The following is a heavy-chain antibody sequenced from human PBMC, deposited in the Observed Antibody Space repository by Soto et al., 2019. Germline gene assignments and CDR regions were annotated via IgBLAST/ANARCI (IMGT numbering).Heavy chain of an antibody. CDR2: IIPIFGTA. D-gene: IGHD3-22*01. J-gene: IGHJ6*02. CDR3: ARDLTDYDSSGYSFYYYGMDV. Sequence: SVKVSCKASGGTFSSYAISWVRQAPGQGLEWMGGIIPIFGTADYAQKFQGRVTITADESTSTAYMELSSLRSEDTAVYYCARDLTDYDSSGYSFYYYGMDVWGQGTTVTAP. CDR1: GGTFSSYA. V-gene: IGHV1-69*13.